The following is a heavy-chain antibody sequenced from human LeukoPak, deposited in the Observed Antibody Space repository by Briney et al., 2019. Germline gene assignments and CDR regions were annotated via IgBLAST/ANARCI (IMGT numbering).Heavy chain of an antibody. V-gene: IGHV3-23*01. Sequence: GGSLRLSCAASGFTFSAFSMTWVRQAPGKGLEWVSLIASNGGNTYYADSVKGRFTVSRDNSKNTLYLQMNSLRAEDTAIYYCAKAEGYDILTGLDYWGQGTLVTVSS. CDR3: AKAEGYDILTGLDY. CDR1: GFTFSAFS. CDR2: IASNGGNT. J-gene: IGHJ4*02. D-gene: IGHD3-9*01.